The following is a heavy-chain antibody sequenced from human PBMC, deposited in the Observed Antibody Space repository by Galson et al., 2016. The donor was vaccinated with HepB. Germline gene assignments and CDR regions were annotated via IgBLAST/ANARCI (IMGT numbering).Heavy chain of an antibody. Sequence: SLRLSCAASGFTFSIHDMHWVRRVTGKGLEWVSAIETAGDTYYPDSVKGRFTISRENAKNSLYLQMNDLRAGGTAVYYCARGKSLLTMPWNYGLDVWGKGTAVTVSS. V-gene: IGHV3-13*01. CDR3: ARGKSLLTMPWNYGLDV. CDR2: IETAGDT. J-gene: IGHJ6*04. CDR1: GFTFSIHD. D-gene: IGHD1-1*01.